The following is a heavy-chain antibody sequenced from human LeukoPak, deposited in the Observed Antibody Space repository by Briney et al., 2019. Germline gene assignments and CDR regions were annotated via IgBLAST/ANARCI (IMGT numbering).Heavy chain of an antibody. Sequence: PGGSLRLSCAASGFTFSSYNMNWVRQAPGKGLEWVSYISGSSSTIYYADSVKGRFTISRDSAKNSLYLQVNSLRAEDTAVYYCARRGISAPFDYWGQGTLVTVSS. V-gene: IGHV3-48*01. CDR2: ISGSSSTI. CDR1: GFTFSSYN. CDR3: ARRGISAPFDY. D-gene: IGHD6-6*01. J-gene: IGHJ4*02.